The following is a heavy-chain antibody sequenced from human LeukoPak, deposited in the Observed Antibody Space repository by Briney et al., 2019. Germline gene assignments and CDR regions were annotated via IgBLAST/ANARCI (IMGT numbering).Heavy chain of an antibody. CDR2: IYYSGST. CDR1: GGSISSSSYY. V-gene: IGHV4-39*01. D-gene: IGHD6-13*01. J-gene: IGHJ4*02. CDR3: ARHQNDGYSSSSSNFGY. Sequence: SETLSLTCTVSGGSISSSSYYWGWLRQPPGKGLEWIGSIYYSGSTYYNPSLKSRVTISVDTSKNQFSLKLSSVTAADTAVYYCARHQNDGYSSSSSNFGYWGQGTLVTVSS.